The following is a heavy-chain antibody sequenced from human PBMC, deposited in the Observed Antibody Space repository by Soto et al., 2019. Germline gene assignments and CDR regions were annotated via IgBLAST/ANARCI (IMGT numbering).Heavy chain of an antibody. CDR3: ATGGSAYFPY. CDR2: IKSDGSYT. V-gene: IGHV3-74*01. CDR1: GFTFNTYW. J-gene: IGHJ4*02. Sequence: EVQLVESGGGLVQPGGSLRLSCAASGFTFNTYWMQWVRQAPGKGLVWVSRIKSDGSYTNYADSVKGRFTISRDNAKNTLFLQMNRRRAEDTAVYYCATGGSAYFPYWGQGTLVTVSS. D-gene: IGHD3-22*01.